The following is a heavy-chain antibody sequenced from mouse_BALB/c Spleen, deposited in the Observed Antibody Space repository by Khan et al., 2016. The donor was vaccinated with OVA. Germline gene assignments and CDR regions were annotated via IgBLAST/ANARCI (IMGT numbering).Heavy chain of an antibody. CDR1: GFTFSTYA. CDR3: ARHNYGPFAY. J-gene: IGHJ3*01. Sequence: EVELVESGGDLVKPGGSLKLSCSASGFTFSTYAMSWVRQTPEKRLEWVATISSGGDNIYYPDSVKGRFTISRDNAKNTLYLQMSGLRSEDTAMYYCARHNYGPFAYWGQWTLVTVSA. V-gene: IGHV5-9-3*01. D-gene: IGHD1-1*01. CDR2: ISSGGDNI.